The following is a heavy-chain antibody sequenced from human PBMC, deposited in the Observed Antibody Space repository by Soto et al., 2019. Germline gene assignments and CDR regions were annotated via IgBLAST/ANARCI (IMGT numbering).Heavy chain of an antibody. D-gene: IGHD3-10*01. CDR2: LDPEDGET. CDR3: ARSVWFGELLPQPYYYYGMDV. Sequence: ASVKVSCKVSGYTLSEFSMHWVRQAPGKGLEWMGGLDPEDGETIYAQKFQGRVTMTEDTSTDTAYMELSSLRSEDTAVYYCARSVWFGELLPQPYYYYGMDVWGQGTTVTVSS. CDR1: GYTLSEFS. V-gene: IGHV1-24*01. J-gene: IGHJ6*02.